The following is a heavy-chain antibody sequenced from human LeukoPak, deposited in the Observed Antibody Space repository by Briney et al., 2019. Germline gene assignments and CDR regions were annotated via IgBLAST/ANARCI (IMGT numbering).Heavy chain of an antibody. Sequence: SGTLSLTCSVYGGSFSGYYWSWIRQPPGKGLEWMGEINHSGSTNYNPSLKSRVTRSVDTSKNQFSLKLSSVTAADTAVYYCARGRYVWGSYRAYFDYWGQGTLVTVSS. D-gene: IGHD3-16*02. CDR1: GGSFSGYY. J-gene: IGHJ4*02. V-gene: IGHV4-34*01. CDR2: INHSGST. CDR3: ARGRYVWGSYRAYFDY.